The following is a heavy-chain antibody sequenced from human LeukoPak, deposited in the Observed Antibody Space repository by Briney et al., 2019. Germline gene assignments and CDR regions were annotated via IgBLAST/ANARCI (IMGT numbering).Heavy chain of an antibody. D-gene: IGHD3-22*01. CDR2: INPNSGGT. Sequence: ASVTVSSKASAYTFTGYYMHWVRQAPGQGLEWMGWINPNSGGTNYAQKFQGRVTMTRDTSISTAYMELSRLRSDDTAVYYCARTKYDSSGYYYRYWGQGTLVTVSS. CDR3: ARTKYDSSGYYYRY. CDR1: AYTFTGYY. J-gene: IGHJ4*02. V-gene: IGHV1-2*02.